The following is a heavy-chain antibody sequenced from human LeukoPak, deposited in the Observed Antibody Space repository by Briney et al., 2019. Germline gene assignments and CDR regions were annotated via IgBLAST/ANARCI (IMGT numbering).Heavy chain of an antibody. CDR3: ARELVARMTRYSYDY. CDR1: GYTLTSYG. V-gene: IGHV1-18*01. D-gene: IGHD3-9*01. Sequence: GASVKVSCKASGYTLTSYGISWVRQAPGQGLEWMGWISAYNGNTNYAQKLQGRVTMTTDTSTSTAYMELRSLRSDDTAVYYCARELVARMTRYSYDYWGQGTLVTVSS. CDR2: ISAYNGNT. J-gene: IGHJ4*02.